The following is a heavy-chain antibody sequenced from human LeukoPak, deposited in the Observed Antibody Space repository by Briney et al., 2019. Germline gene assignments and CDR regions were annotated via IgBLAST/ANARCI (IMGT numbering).Heavy chain of an antibody. D-gene: IGHD3-9*01. V-gene: IGHV1-69*05. CDR1: GGTFSSYA. CDR2: IIPIFGTA. Sequence: SVKVSCKASGGTFSSYAISWVRQAPGQGLEWMGGIIPIFGTANYAQKFQGRVTITTDESTSTAYMELSSLRSEDTAVYYCARDRYDILTGYYQLNWFDPWGQGTLVSVSS. CDR3: ARDRYDILTGYYQLNWFDP. J-gene: IGHJ5*02.